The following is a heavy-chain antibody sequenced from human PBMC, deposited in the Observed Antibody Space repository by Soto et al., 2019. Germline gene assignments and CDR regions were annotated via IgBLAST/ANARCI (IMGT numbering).Heavy chain of an antibody. CDR2: IYHSGST. CDR1: GGSISSGGYS. V-gene: IGHV4-30-2*01. J-gene: IGHJ4*02. Sequence: QLQLQESGSGLVKPSQTLSLTCAVSGGSISSGGYSWSWIRQPPGKGLEWIGYIYHSGSTYYNPSLKSRVTISVDRSKNQFSLKLSSVTAADTAVYYCARGQGGWYGMAYWGQGTLVTVSS. D-gene: IGHD6-19*01. CDR3: ARGQGGWYGMAY.